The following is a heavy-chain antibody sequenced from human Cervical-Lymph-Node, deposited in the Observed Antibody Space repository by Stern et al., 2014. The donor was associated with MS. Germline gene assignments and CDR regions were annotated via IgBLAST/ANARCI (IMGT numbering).Heavy chain of an antibody. CDR2: IYWNDDK. J-gene: IGHJ4*02. V-gene: IGHV2-5*01. CDR1: GFSLNTRGVG. Sequence: QVTLQESGPTLVKPTQTLTLTCTFSGFSLNTRGVGVGWIRQPPGKALEWLALIYWNDDKRYSPSLKSRLTITKDTSRSQVVLTITKLDPVDTATYFCSLDPGYWGQGILVTVSS. CDR3: SLDPGY.